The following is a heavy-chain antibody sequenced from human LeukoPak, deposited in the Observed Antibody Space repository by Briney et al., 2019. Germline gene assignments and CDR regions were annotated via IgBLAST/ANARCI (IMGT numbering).Heavy chain of an antibody. D-gene: IGHD6-6*01. Sequence: PGGSLRLSCAASGFTFSSYAMSWVRQAPGKGLEWVSAISGSGGTTYYADSVKGRFTISRDNSKNTLYLQMNSLRAEDTAVYYCAKLLEYSSSTSDYWGQGTLVTVSS. CDR1: GFTFSSYA. J-gene: IGHJ4*02. CDR3: AKLLEYSSSTSDY. V-gene: IGHV3-23*01. CDR2: ISGSGGTT.